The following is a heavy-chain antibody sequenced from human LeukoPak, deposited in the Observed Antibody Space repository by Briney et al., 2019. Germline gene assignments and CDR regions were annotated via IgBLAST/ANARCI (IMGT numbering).Heavy chain of an antibody. Sequence: GGSLRLSCAASGFTLSSYAMSWVRQAPGKGLGWVSAISGSGGSTYYADSVKGRFTISRDNSKNTLYLQMNSLRAEDTAVYYCAKRGDYGDYVGYFDYWGQGTLVTVSS. J-gene: IGHJ4*02. CDR2: ISGSGGST. D-gene: IGHD4-17*01. CDR1: GFTLSSYA. CDR3: AKRGDYGDYVGYFDY. V-gene: IGHV3-23*01.